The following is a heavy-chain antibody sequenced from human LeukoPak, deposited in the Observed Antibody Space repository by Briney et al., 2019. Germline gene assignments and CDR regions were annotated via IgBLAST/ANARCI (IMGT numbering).Heavy chain of an antibody. CDR1: GFTFSTYW. CDR2: ISPDGSST. J-gene: IGHJ5*02. D-gene: IGHD4-17*01. V-gene: IGHV3-74*01. CDR3: TRGYGP. Sequence: GGSLRLSCAASGFTFSTYWMHRVRQAPGKGPVWVSRISPDGSSTRYADSVKGRFTISRDNARNTLYLQMNSLRAEDTAVYHCTRGYGPWGQGTLVTVSS.